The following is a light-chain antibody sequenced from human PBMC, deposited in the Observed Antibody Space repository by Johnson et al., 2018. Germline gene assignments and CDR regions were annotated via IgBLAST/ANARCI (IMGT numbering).Light chain of an antibody. CDR3: GTWDSSLSAVNV. CDR1: SSNIGNNY. Sequence: QSVLTQPPSVSAAPGQKVTISCSGSSSNIGNNYVSWYQQLPGTAPKLLIYENNKRPSGIPDRFSGSKSGTSATLGITGLQTGYEADYYCGTWDSSLSAVNVFGTGTKVSDL. CDR2: ENN. J-gene: IGLJ1*01. V-gene: IGLV1-51*02.